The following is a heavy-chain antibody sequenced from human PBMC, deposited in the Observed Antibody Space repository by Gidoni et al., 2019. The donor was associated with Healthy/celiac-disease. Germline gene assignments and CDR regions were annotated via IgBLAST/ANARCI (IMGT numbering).Heavy chain of an antibody. Sequence: QVHLQESGPGLAKPSETLSLTCTVSGGSISRYYWSWIRQPPGKGLEWIGYIYDSGSTNYNTSLKSRVTISVDTSKNQFSLKLSSVTAADTAVYYCARLGYSYGSLDYWGQGTLVTVSS. CDR3: ARLGYSYGSLDY. J-gene: IGHJ4*02. V-gene: IGHV4-59*01. D-gene: IGHD5-18*01. CDR1: GGSISRYY. CDR2: IYDSGST.